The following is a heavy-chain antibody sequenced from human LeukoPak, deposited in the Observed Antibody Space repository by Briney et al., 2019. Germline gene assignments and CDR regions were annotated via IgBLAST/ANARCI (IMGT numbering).Heavy chain of an antibody. Sequence: ASVKVSCKASGYTFTIYYMHWVRQAPGQGLEWMGIINPSSGSTNYAQKFQGRVTMTRDMSTSTVYMELSSLRSEDTAVYYCTREPLPPVNTEGVAFDIWGQGTMVTVSS. J-gene: IGHJ3*02. CDR1: GYTFTIYY. CDR3: TREPLPPVNTEGVAFDI. CDR2: INPSSGST. V-gene: IGHV1-46*01. D-gene: IGHD4-17*01.